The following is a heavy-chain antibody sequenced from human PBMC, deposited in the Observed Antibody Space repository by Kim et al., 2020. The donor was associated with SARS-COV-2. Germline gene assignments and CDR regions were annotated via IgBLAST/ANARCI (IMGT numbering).Heavy chain of an antibody. J-gene: IGHJ3*02. D-gene: IGHD3-22*01. CDR3: ARGGYYDSSGYQDAFDI. V-gene: IGHV4-30-2*04. Sequence: PKSRGTITVDTSKNQFSLKLSSVTAADTAVYYCARGGYYDSSGYQDAFDIWGQGTMVTVSS.